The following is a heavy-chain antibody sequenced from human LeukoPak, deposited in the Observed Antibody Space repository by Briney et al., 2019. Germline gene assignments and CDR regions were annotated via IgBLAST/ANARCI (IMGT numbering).Heavy chain of an antibody. Sequence: ASVKVSCKTSGYTFTSYGLSWVRQAPGQGLEWMGWISPYNSNTNYAQKLQGRVTMTTDTSTSTAYMELRSLRSDDTAVYYCARVGAAGYTRFDYWGQGTLVTVSS. CDR2: ISPYNSNT. J-gene: IGHJ4*02. CDR3: ARVGAAGYTRFDY. CDR1: GYTFTSYG. V-gene: IGHV1-18*01. D-gene: IGHD1-1*01.